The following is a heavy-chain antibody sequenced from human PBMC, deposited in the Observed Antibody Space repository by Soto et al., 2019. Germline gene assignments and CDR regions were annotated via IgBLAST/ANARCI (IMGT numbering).Heavy chain of an antibody. CDR2: IYHSGGT. CDR3: ARGALVWFGAHDYYGMDV. Sequence: WTWIRQPPGKGLEWIGEIYHSGGTNYHPSLKSRVTISVDTSNNHSSLKLSSVTAADTAVYYCARGALVWFGAHDYYGMDVWGQGTTVTVSS. D-gene: IGHD3-10*01. J-gene: IGHJ6*02. V-gene: IGHV4-34*01.